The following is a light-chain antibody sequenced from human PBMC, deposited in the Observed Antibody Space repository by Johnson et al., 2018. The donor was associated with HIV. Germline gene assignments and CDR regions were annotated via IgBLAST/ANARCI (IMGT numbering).Light chain of an antibody. J-gene: IGLJ1*01. CDR3: GTCYSSLSFNYV. V-gene: IGLV1-51*02. Sequence: QSVLTQPPSVSAAPGQKVTISCSGSSSNIGNNYISWYQHLPGTAPKLLIYENNKRPSGIPDRFSGTKSGTSATLGITGTQTGDEAEYYCGTCYSSLSFNYVFGTGTKVTVL. CDR1: SSNIGNNY. CDR2: ENN.